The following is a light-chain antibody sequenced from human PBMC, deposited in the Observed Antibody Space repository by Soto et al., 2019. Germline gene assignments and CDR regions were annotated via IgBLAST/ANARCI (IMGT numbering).Light chain of an antibody. CDR2: GAS. CDR3: QKYASPPLR. V-gene: IGKV3-20*01. J-gene: IGKJ4*01. Sequence: VVTQSPDTLSLSPGERATLSCVGIHFVASVYLPWYQQKPCQSPRLLIYGASRRVTGIPERFRGTGSGTDFTLPISDLEPEDSAVYHCQKYASPPLRFGGGTKVDIK. CDR1: HFVASVY.